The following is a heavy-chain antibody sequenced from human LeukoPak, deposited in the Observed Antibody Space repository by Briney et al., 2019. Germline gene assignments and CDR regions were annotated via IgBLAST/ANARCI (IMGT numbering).Heavy chain of an antibody. CDR2: ISSSSSYI. D-gene: IGHD6-13*01. CDR3: ARSAAAAGSFDY. Sequence: GGSLRLSCAASGFTFSSYSMNWVRQAPGKWLEWVSSISSSSSYIYYADSVKGRFTISRDNAKNSLYLQMSSLRAEDTAVYYCARSAAAAGSFDYWGQGTLVTVSS. J-gene: IGHJ4*02. V-gene: IGHV3-21*01. CDR1: GFTFSSYS.